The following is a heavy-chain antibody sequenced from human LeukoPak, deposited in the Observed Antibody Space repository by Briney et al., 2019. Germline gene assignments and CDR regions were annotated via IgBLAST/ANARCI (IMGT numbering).Heavy chain of an antibody. CDR2: ITWDGGNI. CDR3: AKDRPNYYDSSGHYYRRDGDY. D-gene: IGHD3-22*01. CDR1: GFTFGDYT. V-gene: IGHV3-9*01. J-gene: IGHJ4*02. Sequence: GRSLRLSCVTSGFTFGDYTMHWVRQVPGKGLEWLSGITWDGGNIAYADSVKGRFTISRDNAKSSLYLQMNSLRAEDTAIYYCAKDRPNYYDSSGHYYRRDGDYWGQGTLVTVSS.